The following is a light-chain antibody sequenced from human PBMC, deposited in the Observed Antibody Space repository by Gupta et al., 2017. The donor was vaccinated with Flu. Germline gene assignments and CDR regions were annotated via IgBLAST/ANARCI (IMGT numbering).Light chain of an antibody. J-gene: IGKJ1*01. CDR1: QDIRIY. V-gene: IGKV1-33*01. Sequence: LSASEGDRVTITCQASQDIRIYLNWYQQKPGKAPKLLIYDASNLQKGVPSRFRGSGSGTEFTLTISSLQSEDIASYYCQQYHTLPTFGQGTRVDIK. CDR3: QQYHTLPT. CDR2: DAS.